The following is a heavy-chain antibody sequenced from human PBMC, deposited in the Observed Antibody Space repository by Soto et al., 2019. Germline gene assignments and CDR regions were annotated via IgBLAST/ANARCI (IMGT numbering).Heavy chain of an antibody. CDR2: ISANNGDT. CDR3: ARGIASAWYT. D-gene: IGHD6-19*01. Sequence: QVQLVQSGEEVKKPGASVKVSCKASGYTFTRFGITWVRQAPGQGLEWMGWISANNGDTNYAQKLQGRVTMTTDPTTSTAYMELSSLNSDDTAMYYCARGIASAWYTWGQGTLVTVSS. CDR1: GYTFTRFG. V-gene: IGHV1-18*01. J-gene: IGHJ5*02.